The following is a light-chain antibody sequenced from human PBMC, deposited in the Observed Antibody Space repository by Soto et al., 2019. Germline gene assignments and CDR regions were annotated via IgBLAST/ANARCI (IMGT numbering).Light chain of an antibody. V-gene: IGLV2-11*01. CDR2: DVT. CDR3: YSYAGSYTWM. J-gene: IGLJ3*02. Sequence: QSALTQPRSVSXXPGQSVTISCTGTSSDVGGYNYVSWYQQHPGKAPKLMIYDVTKRPSGVPDRFSGSKSGNTASLTISGVQAEDEADYYCYSYAGSYTWMFGGGTKLTVL. CDR1: SSDVGGYNY.